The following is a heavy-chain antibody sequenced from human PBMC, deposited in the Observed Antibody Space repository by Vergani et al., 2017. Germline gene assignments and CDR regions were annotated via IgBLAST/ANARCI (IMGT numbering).Heavy chain of an antibody. Sequence: EVQLVESGGGLVQPGGSLRLSCAASGFTFSSYAMNWVRQAPGKGLEWVSYISSSGSTIYYADSVKGRFTISRDNAKNSLYLQMNSLRAEDTAVYYCARDDGVAATFYYYGMDVWGQGTTVTVSS. CDR1: GFTFSSYA. D-gene: IGHD2-15*01. CDR3: ARDDGVAATFYYYGMDV. CDR2: ISSSGSTI. V-gene: IGHV3-48*03. J-gene: IGHJ6*02.